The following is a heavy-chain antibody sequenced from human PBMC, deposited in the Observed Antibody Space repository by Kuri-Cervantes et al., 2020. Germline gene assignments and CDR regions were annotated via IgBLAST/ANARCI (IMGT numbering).Heavy chain of an antibody. CDR3: AHTALGPLYWYFDL. CDR1: GFSLSTSGMR. V-gene: IGHV2-5*08. D-gene: IGHD3-16*01. Sequence: SGPTLVKPTQTLTLTCTFSGFSLSTSGMRVSWIRQPPGKALEWLALIYWDDDKRYSPSLKSRLTITKDTSKNQVVLTMTNMDPVDTATYYCAHTALGPLYWYFDLWGRGTLVTVSS. CDR2: IYWDDDK. J-gene: IGHJ2*01.